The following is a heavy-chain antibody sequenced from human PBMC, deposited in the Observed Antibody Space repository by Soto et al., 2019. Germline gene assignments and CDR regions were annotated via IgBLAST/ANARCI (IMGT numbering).Heavy chain of an antibody. CDR2: ISYDGSKK. J-gene: IGHJ4*02. D-gene: IGHD5-12*01. CDR1: GFTISSHI. Sequence: QVQLVESGGGVVRPGRSLRLSCAASGFTISSHIMHWVRQAPGKGLEWVAAISYDGSKKYYADSVWGRFTISRDESMDTLHLQMNSLGPEDTAVYFCASPRYSGYDLYQGFAVAGVDYWGQGSLVTVSS. V-gene: IGHV3-30-3*01. CDR3: ASPRYSGYDLYQGFAVAGVDY.